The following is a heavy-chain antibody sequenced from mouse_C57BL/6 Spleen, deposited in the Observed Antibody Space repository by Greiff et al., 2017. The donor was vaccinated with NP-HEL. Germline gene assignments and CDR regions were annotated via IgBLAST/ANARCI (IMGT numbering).Heavy chain of an antibody. Sequence: QVQLQQPGAELVKPGASVKLSCKASGYTFTSYWMHWVKQRPGQGLEWIGMIHPNSGSTNYNEKFKSKATLTVDKSSSTAYMQLSSLTSEDSAVYYCARFEGDYDYDGGAWFAYWGQGTLVTVSA. J-gene: IGHJ3*01. CDR3: ARFEGDYDYDGGAWFAY. D-gene: IGHD2-4*01. V-gene: IGHV1-64*01. CDR1: GYTFTSYW. CDR2: IHPNSGST.